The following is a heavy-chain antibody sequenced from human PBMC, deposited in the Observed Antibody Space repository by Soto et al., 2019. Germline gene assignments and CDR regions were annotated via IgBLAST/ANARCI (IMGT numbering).Heavy chain of an antibody. Sequence: GEALKISCKGCGYSFATYWRGWVRQLPGKGLEWMGIIYPGDSDTRYSPSFQGQVTISADRSISTAYLQWSGLKASDTAMYYCARPFYGTSGYYYGASDIWGQGTMVTVS. CDR1: GYSFATYW. J-gene: IGHJ3*02. D-gene: IGHD3-22*01. V-gene: IGHV5-51*01. CDR2: IYPGDSDT. CDR3: ARPFYGTSGYYYGASDI.